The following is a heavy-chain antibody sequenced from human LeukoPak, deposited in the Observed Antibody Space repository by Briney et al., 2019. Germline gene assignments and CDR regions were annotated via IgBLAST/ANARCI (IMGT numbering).Heavy chain of an antibody. Sequence: GGSLRLSCAASGFTFSSYSTSWVRQAPGKGLEWVANIKQDGSEKYYVDSVKGRFTISRNNAKNSLYLQMNSLRAEDTAVYYCAREYYYDSSGPFDYWGQGTLVTVSS. J-gene: IGHJ4*02. CDR3: AREYYYDSSGPFDY. V-gene: IGHV3-7*01. D-gene: IGHD3-22*01. CDR1: GFTFSSYS. CDR2: IKQDGSEK.